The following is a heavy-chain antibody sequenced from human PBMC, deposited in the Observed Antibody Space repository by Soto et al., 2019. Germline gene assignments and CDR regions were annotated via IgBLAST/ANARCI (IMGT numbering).Heavy chain of an antibody. CDR2: ISYDGSNK. V-gene: IGHV3-30-3*01. J-gene: IGHJ4*02. D-gene: IGHD2-2*01. CDR1: GFTFSSYA. CDR3: ATEVPPSHCRSTSCSN. Sequence: QVQLVESGGGVVQPGRSLRLSCAASGFTFSSYAMHWVRQAPGKGLEWVAVISYDGSNKYYADSVKGRFTISRDNSKNTLYLQMNSLRAEDTAVYYCATEVPPSHCRSTSCSNWGQGTLVTVSS.